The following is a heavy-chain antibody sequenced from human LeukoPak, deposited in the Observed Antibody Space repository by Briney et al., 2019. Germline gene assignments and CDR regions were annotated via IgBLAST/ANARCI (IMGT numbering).Heavy chain of an antibody. CDR3: ARDLGGYNP. V-gene: IGHV4-61*02. CDR1: GGSISSGSYY. J-gene: IGHJ5*02. D-gene: IGHD5-12*01. CDR2: IYTSGST. Sequence: PSQTLSLTCTVSGGSISSGSYYWSWIRQPAGKGLEWIGRIYTSGSTNYNPSLKSRVTISVDTSKNQFSLKLSSVTAADTAVYYCARDLGGYNPWGLGTLVTVSS.